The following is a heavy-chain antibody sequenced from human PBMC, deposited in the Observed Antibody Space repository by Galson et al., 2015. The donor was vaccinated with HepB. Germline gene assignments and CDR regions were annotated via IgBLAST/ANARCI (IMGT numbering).Heavy chain of an antibody. CDR3: ASRGQDIVVVPAVEDAFDI. D-gene: IGHD2-2*01. J-gene: IGHJ3*02. CDR1: GYTFTSYY. V-gene: IGHV1-46*04. CDR2: INPSGGST. Sequence: SVKVSCKASGYTFTSYYMHWVRQAPGQGLEWMGIINPSGGSTSYAQKLQGRVTMTRDTSTSTVYMELSSLRSEDTAVYYCASRGQDIVVVPAVEDAFDIWGQGTMVTVSS.